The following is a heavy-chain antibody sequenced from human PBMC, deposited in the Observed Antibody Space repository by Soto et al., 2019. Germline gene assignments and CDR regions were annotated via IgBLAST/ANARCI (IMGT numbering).Heavy chain of an antibody. CDR2: IYHSGST. J-gene: IGHJ4*02. CDR1: GGSISSGGYS. Sequence: QLQLQESGSGLVKPSQTLSLTCAVSGGSISSGGYSWSWIRQPPGKGLEWSGYIYHSGSTYYNPSLRCGVSISVDRSKNQFSMKLSSVTAADTAVYYCARGSRRLRDFDYLGRGTLVTVSS. D-gene: IGHD3-16*01. V-gene: IGHV4-30-2*01. CDR3: ARGSRRLRDFDY.